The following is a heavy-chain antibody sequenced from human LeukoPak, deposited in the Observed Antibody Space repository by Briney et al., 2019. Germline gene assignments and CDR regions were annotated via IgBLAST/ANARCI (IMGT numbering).Heavy chain of an antibody. Sequence: GGSLRLSCAASGFTFSSYAMSWVRQASGKGLEWVGRIKSKADGESTDYAAPVKGRFTISRDDSKDTVYLQMNSLKTEDTAVYYCATVVRYGDSYAFYFNYWGQGTLVTVSS. J-gene: IGHJ4*02. CDR1: GFTFSSYA. D-gene: IGHD4-17*01. V-gene: IGHV3-15*01. CDR3: ATVVRYGDSYAFYFNY. CDR2: IKSKADGEST.